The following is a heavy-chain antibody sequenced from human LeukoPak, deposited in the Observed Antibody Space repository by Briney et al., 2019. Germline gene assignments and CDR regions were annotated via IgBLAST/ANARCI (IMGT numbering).Heavy chain of an antibody. V-gene: IGHV3-7*01. CDR3: ARMQMDTGYRPFDI. Sequence: GGSLRLSCAASGFTFPTFWMAWVRQAPGKGVEWVAKIKEDGSEEDYVASVKGRFTIYRDNAKNSLHLQMNYLRAEDTAVYYCARMQMDTGYRPFDIWGQGTMVAVSS. J-gene: IGHJ3*02. D-gene: IGHD5-24*01. CDR2: IKEDGSEE. CDR1: GFTFPTFW.